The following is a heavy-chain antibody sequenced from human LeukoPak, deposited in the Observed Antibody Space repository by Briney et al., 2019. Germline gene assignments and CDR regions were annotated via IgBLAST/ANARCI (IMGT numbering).Heavy chain of an antibody. Sequence: GGSLRLSCAASGFTFSDYYMSWIRQAPGKGLEWVSYISSSGSTIYYADSVKGRFTISRDNAKNSLYLQMNSLRAEDTAVYYCARFNSGYDLGGNYYYYYYMDVWGKGTTVTISS. CDR3: ARFNSGYDLGGNYYYYYYMDV. D-gene: IGHD5-12*01. V-gene: IGHV3-11*04. CDR2: ISSSGSTI. J-gene: IGHJ6*03. CDR1: GFTFSDYY.